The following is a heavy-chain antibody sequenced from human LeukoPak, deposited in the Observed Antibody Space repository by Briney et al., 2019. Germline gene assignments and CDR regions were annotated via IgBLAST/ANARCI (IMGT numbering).Heavy chain of an antibody. Sequence: PGRSLSLSCAASGLTFADYAMHWVRQAPGKGLEWVSGISWNSASIDYADSVKGRFTISRDNAKNSLYLQMNCLRSEDTALYYCAKVHGSGSLDYWGQGTLVTVSS. V-gene: IGHV3-9*01. D-gene: IGHD3-10*01. CDR3: AKVHGSGSLDY. CDR2: ISWNSASI. CDR1: GLTFADYA. J-gene: IGHJ4*02.